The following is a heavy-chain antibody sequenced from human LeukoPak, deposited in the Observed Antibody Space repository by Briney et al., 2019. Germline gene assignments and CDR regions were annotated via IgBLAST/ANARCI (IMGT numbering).Heavy chain of an antibody. D-gene: IGHD6-19*01. CDR3: AKDGPDSSGWSDY. CDR2: IRYDGSNK. Sequence: GGSLRLSCAASGFTFSSYSMHWVRQAPGKGLEWVAFIRYDGSNKYYADSVKGRFTISRDNSKNTLYLQMNSLRAEDTAVYYCAKDGPDSSGWSDYWGQGTLVTVSS. CDR1: GFTFSSYS. J-gene: IGHJ4*02. V-gene: IGHV3-30*02.